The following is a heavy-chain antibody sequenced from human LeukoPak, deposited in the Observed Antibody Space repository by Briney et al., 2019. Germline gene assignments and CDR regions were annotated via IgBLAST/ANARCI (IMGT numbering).Heavy chain of an antibody. CDR1: GYTLTELS. CDR3: AKDPFGSRMEYFQH. D-gene: IGHD2-15*01. J-gene: IGHJ1*01. Sequence: ASVKVSCKVSGYTLTELSMHWVRQAPGKGLEWMGGFDPEDGETIYAQKFQGRVTMTEDTSTDTAYMELSSLRSEDTAVYYCAKDPFGSRMEYFQHWGQGTLVIVSS. V-gene: IGHV1-24*01. CDR2: FDPEDGET.